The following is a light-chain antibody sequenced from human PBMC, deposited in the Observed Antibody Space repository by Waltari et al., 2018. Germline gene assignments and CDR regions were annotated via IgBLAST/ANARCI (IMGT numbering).Light chain of an antibody. CDR1: SSDVGRYDY. CDR2: DVR. CDR3: CSYAGDRGL. J-gene: IGLJ2*01. Sequence: QSALTQPASVSGSPGQSITVSSTGTSSDVGRYDYAAWYQQNPVKAPRLLIFDVRKRPSGVSSRFSGSKSGNTAYLTISGLQVEDESHYYCCSYAGDRGLFGGGTKVTV. V-gene: IGLV2-23*02.